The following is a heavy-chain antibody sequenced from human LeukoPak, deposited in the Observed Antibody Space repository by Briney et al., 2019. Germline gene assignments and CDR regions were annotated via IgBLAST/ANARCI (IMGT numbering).Heavy chain of an antibody. CDR3: ARGQTTVTN. CDR1: GFTFSRYW. J-gene: IGHJ4*02. V-gene: IGHV3-7*03. Sequence: PGGSLRLSRAASGFTFSRYWMSWVRQAPGKGVEWVANIKQDGSEKYYLDSVKGRFTISRDNAKNSLYLQMNSLRAEDTAVYYCARGQTTVTNWGQGTLVTVSS. D-gene: IGHD4-17*01. CDR2: IKQDGSEK.